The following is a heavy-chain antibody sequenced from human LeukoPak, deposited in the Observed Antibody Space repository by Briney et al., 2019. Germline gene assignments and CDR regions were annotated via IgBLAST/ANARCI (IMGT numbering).Heavy chain of an antibody. D-gene: IGHD5-12*01. CDR1: GFTFGSYG. V-gene: IGHV3-33*01. J-gene: IGHJ3*02. CDR2: IWYDGSNK. CDR3: ARDYGMVATPPDAFDI. Sequence: GRSLRLSCAASGFTFGSYGMHWVRQAPGKGLEWVAVIWYDGSNKYYADSVKGRFTISRDNSKNTLYLQMNSLRAEDTAVYYCARDYGMVATPPDAFDIWGQGTMVTVSS.